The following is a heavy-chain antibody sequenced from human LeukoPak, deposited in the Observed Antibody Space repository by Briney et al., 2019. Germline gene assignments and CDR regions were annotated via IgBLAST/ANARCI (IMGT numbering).Heavy chain of an antibody. CDR1: GYTFTGYY. CDR2: INPNSGGT. J-gene: IGHJ5*02. D-gene: IGHD6-13*01. V-gene: IGHV1-2*02. CDR3: AREGSSIAAAGTGWFDP. Sequence: ASVKVSCKASGYTFTGYYMHWVRQAPGQGLEWMGWINPNSGGTNYAQKFQGRVTMTRDTSISTDYMELSRLRSDDTAVYYCAREGSSIAAAGTGWFDPWRQGTLASDSS.